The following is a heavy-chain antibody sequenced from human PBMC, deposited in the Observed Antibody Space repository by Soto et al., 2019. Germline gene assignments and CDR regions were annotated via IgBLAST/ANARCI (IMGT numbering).Heavy chain of an antibody. CDR1: GGSISSGGYY. D-gene: IGHD2-2*03. CDR3: ARGGVGIVVVPAAECWFDP. J-gene: IGHJ5*02. V-gene: IGHV4-31*03. Sequence: QVQLQESGPGLVKPSQTLSLTCTVSGGSISSGGYYWSWIRQHPGKGLEWIGYIYYSGSTYYNPSLKSRVTISVDTSKNQFSLKLSSVTAADTAVYYCARGGVGIVVVPAAECWFDPWGQGTLVTVSS. CDR2: IYYSGST.